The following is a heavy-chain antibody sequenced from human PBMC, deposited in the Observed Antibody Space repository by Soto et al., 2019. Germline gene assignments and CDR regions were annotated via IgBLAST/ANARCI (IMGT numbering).Heavy chain of an antibody. CDR3: AKTPTNGSPYAFDV. Sequence: GGSLRLSCAASGFTFSTYSLGWVRQAPGKGLEWVSGISASGGATYYADSVKGRCTVSRDNSKSTVYFQMNSLRAEDTAIYYCAKTPTNGSPYAFDVWGRGTMVTVSS. CDR2: ISASGGAT. V-gene: IGHV3-23*01. CDR1: GFTFSTYS. J-gene: IGHJ3*01. D-gene: IGHD1-26*01.